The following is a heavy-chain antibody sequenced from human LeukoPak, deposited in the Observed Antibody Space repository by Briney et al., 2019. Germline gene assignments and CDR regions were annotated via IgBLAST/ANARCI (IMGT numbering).Heavy chain of an antibody. J-gene: IGHJ4*02. Sequence: GESLKISCKGSGYSFSSYWIGWVRQMPGKGLEWMGIIYPGDSDTRYSPSFQGQVTISADKSINTAYLQWSSLKASGTAMYYCARRRSSSWLDYWGQGTLVTVSS. CDR2: IYPGDSDT. CDR3: ARRRSSSWLDY. CDR1: GYSFSSYW. V-gene: IGHV5-51*01. D-gene: IGHD6-13*01.